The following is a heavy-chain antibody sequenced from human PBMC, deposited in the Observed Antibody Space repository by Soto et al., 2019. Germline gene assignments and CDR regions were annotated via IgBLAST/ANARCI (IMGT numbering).Heavy chain of an antibody. D-gene: IGHD6-25*01. CDR3: AKFFVETGGSSGWPWSFHF. CDR1: GFTFGSYA. Sequence: GSLRLSCAASGFTFGSYAMSWVRQAPGKGLEWVSAISGTGGTTYYADSVKGRFTISRDNSRNTLHLQMNSLRAEDTAIYYCAKFFVETGGSSGWPWSFHFWGQGTLVTVSS. J-gene: IGHJ4*02. V-gene: IGHV3-23*01. CDR2: ISGTGGTT.